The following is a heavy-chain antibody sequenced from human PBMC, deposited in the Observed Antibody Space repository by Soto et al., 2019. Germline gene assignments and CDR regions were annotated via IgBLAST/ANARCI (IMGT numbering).Heavy chain of an antibody. J-gene: IGHJ6*02. Sequence: QVQLQESGPGLVKPSQTLSLTCTVSGGSISSGGYYWSWIRQHPGMGLEWFGYIYYGGSTYYNPSLKSRVAISVDTSKNQFSLKLSSVTAADTAVYYCARGDYASYYYGMDVWGQGTTVTVSS. CDR2: IYYGGST. V-gene: IGHV4-31*03. D-gene: IGHD4-17*01. CDR1: GGSISSGGYY. CDR3: ARGDYASYYYGMDV.